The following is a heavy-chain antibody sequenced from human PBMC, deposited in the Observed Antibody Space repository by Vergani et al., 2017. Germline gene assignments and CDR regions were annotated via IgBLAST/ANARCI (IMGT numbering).Heavy chain of an antibody. D-gene: IGHD6-19*01. CDR1: GFTFSSYS. J-gene: IGHJ4*02. Sequence: EVQLVESGGGLVKPGGSLRLSCAASGFTFSSYSMNWVRQAPGKGLEWVSSISRSSSYIYYADSVKGRFTISRDNAKNSLYLQMNSLRAEDTAVYYCAKTSSGWVPAEFDYWGQGTLVTVSS. V-gene: IGHV3-21*01. CDR2: ISRSSSYI. CDR3: AKTSSGWVPAEFDY.